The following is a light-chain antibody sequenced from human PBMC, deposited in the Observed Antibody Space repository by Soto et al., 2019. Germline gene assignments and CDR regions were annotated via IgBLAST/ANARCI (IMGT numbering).Light chain of an antibody. V-gene: IGLV2-14*03. CDR2: HVT. Sequence: QSALTQPASVSGSPGQSITMSCTGTSSDVGAYDYVSWYQHLPGKAPKLIIYHVTNRPSAVSNRFSGSKSGNTASLTISGLQAEDEADYYCISYTSSGTVLFGGGTKLTVL. CDR1: SSDVGAYDY. CDR3: ISYTSSGTVL. J-gene: IGLJ2*01.